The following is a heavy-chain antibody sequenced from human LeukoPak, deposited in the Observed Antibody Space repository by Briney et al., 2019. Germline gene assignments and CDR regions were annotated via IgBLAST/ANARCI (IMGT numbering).Heavy chain of an antibody. CDR2: INPNSGDT. J-gene: IGHJ4*02. D-gene: IGHD3-3*01. CDR3: ARPDCRASACFSLLE. CDR1: GYTFTDYY. Sequence: GASVKVSCKASGYTFTDYYIHWVRQAPGQGLEWMGRINPNSGDTNYAQKFQGRVSMTSDTSSSTGYMELRRLTLDDTAVYFCARPDCRASACFSLLEWGRGTLTIVSS. V-gene: IGHV1-2*06.